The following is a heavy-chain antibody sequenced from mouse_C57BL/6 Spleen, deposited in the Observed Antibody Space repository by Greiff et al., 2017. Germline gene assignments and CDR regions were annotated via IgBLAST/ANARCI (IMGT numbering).Heavy chain of an antibody. Sequence: VKLMESGPGLVQPSQSLSITCTVSGFSLNSYGVHWVRQSPGKGLEWLGVIWSGGSTDYNAAFISRLSISKDNSKSQVFFKMNSLQADDTAIYYCARNPPITTVVATGYFDVWGTGTTVTVSS. CDR2: IWSGGST. D-gene: IGHD1-1*01. V-gene: IGHV2-2*01. CDR3: ARNPPITTVVATGYFDV. J-gene: IGHJ1*03. CDR1: GFSLNSYG.